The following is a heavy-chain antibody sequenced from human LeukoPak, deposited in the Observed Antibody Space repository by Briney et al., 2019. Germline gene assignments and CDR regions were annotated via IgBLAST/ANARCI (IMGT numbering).Heavy chain of an antibody. CDR2: IYPGDSDT. Sequence: GESLKISCQGSGYSFTSYWIGWVRQMPGKGLEWMGIIYPGDSDTRYSPSFQGQVTISANKSISTAYLQWSSLKASDTAMYYCASYPGYSSGGFDYWGQGTLVTVSS. J-gene: IGHJ4*02. D-gene: IGHD6-19*01. V-gene: IGHV5-51*01. CDR1: GYSFTSYW. CDR3: ASYPGYSSGGFDY.